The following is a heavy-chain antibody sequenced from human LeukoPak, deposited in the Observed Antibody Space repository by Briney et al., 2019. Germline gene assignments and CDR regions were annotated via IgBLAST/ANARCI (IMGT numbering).Heavy chain of an antibody. J-gene: IGHJ5*02. V-gene: IGHV3-53*01. CDR2: IYSGGST. CDR1: GFTVSSNY. Sequence: PGGSLRLSCAASGFTVSSNYMSWVRQAPGKGLEWVSVIYSGGSTYYADSVKGRFTISRDNAKKSQYLQMNSLRAEDTAIYYCARDSSGPDLWGQGTLVTVSS. D-gene: IGHD3-22*01. CDR3: ARDSSGPDL.